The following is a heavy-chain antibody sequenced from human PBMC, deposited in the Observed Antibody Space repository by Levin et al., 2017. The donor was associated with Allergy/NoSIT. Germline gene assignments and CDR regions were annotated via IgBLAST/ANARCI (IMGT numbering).Heavy chain of an antibody. CDR1: GGSFSGYY. D-gene: IGHD3-9*01. CDR3: ARGLETGTTSDILTGSYYFDY. CDR2: INHSGST. V-gene: IGHV4-34*01. Sequence: PSQTLSLTCAVYGGSFSGYYWSWIRQPPGKGLEWIGEINHSGSTNYNPSLKSRVTISVDTSKNQFSLKLSSVTAADTAVYYCARGLETGTTSDILTGSYYFDYWGQGTLVTVSS. J-gene: IGHJ4*02.